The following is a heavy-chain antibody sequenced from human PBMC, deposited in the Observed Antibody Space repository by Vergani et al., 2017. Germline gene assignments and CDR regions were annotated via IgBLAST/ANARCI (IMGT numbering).Heavy chain of an antibody. V-gene: IGHV4-61*02. Sequence: QVQLQASGPGLVKPSQTLSLTCTVSGGSISSGSYYWSWIRQPAGKGLEWIGRIYTSGSTNYNPSLKSRVTISVDTSKNQFSLKLSSVTAADTAVYYCARQASYGSFFFDYWGQGTLVTVSS. CDR1: GGSISSGSYY. J-gene: IGHJ4*02. D-gene: IGHD5-18*01. CDR3: ARQASYGSFFFDY. CDR2: IYTSGST.